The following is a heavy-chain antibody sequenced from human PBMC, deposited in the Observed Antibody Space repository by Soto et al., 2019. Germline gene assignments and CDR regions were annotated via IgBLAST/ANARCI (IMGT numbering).Heavy chain of an antibody. CDR1: GYTFTSYG. J-gene: IGHJ4*02. D-gene: IGHD3-3*01. CDR3: ARVRYDFWSGPEPNFDY. Sequence: QVQLVQSRAEVKKPGASVKVSCKASGYTFTSYGISWVRQAPGQGLEWMGWISAYNGNTNYAQKLQGRVTMTTDTSTSTAYMELRSLRSDDTAVYYCARVRYDFWSGPEPNFDYWGQGTLVTVSS. V-gene: IGHV1-18*01. CDR2: ISAYNGNT.